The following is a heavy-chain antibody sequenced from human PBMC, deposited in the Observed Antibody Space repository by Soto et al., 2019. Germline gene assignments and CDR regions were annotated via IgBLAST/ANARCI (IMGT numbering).Heavy chain of an antibody. D-gene: IGHD7-27*01. J-gene: IGHJ4*02. Sequence: QVQLVQSVTEVKKPGSSVKVSCKASGDTFSNYTITWVRQAHVEGLEWMGRVIAIVCLANSAQKFQGRATITADKSTNKAYLELTYLRTEDSAMYYCAGFKWGEDLWGQATLVTVSS. CDR1: GDTFSNYT. CDR3: AGFKWGEDL. CDR2: VIAIVCLA. V-gene: IGHV1-69*02.